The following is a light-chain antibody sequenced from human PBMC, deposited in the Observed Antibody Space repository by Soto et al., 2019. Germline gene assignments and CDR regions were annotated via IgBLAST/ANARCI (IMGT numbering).Light chain of an antibody. V-gene: IGLV2-14*01. CDR3: SSSTTSSTHEV. Sequence: QSVLTQPASVSGSPGQSITISCTGTSSDVGGYNYVSWYQQHPGKAPKLMIYAVSNRPSGVSNRFSGSKSGNTASLTISGLQDEDEDDYYCSSSTTSSTHEVFGGGTKLTVL. CDR2: AVS. J-gene: IGLJ2*01. CDR1: SSDVGGYNY.